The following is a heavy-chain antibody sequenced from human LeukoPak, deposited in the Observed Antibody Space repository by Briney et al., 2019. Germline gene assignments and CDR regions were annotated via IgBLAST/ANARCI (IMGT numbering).Heavy chain of an antibody. V-gene: IGHV3-74*01. CDR1: GFTFSRHW. CDR2: INTDGVTT. J-gene: IGHJ3*02. CDR3: ARDPQVTAIHDAFDI. Sequence: PGGSLRLSCAVSGFTFSRHWMHWVRQALGKGLMWVSRINTDGVTTNYADSVKGRFTISRDISKNTLYLQMNSLRAEDTAVYCCARDPQVTAIHDAFDIWGQGTMVTVSS. D-gene: IGHD2-21*02.